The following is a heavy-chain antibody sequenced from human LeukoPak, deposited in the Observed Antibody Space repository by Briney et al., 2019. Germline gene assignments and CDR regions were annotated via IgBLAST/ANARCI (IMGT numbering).Heavy chain of an antibody. J-gene: IGHJ1*01. CDR3: ARGFGSTWLEY. D-gene: IGHD6-13*01. V-gene: IGHV5-51*01. CDR2: IYPGDSDT. Sequence: GESLKISCKGSGYSFTSYWIGWVRQMPGKGLEWMGIIYPGDSDTGYSPSFQGQVTISADKSLTTAYLQWSSLKASDTATYYCARGFGSTWLEYWGQGTLVTVSS. CDR1: GYSFTSYW.